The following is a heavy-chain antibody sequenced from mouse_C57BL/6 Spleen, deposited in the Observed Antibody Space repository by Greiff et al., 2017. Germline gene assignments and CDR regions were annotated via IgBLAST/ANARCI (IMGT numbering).Heavy chain of an antibody. Sequence: QVQLQQSGPELVKPGASVKISCKASGYAFSSSWMNWVKQRPGKGLEWIGRIYPGDGDTNYNGKFKGKATLTADKSSSTAYMQLSSLTSDDSAVYFCARDRYYGSSPYAMDYWGQGTSVTVSS. J-gene: IGHJ4*01. CDR2: IYPGDGDT. D-gene: IGHD1-1*01. CDR1: GYAFSSSW. V-gene: IGHV1-82*01. CDR3: ARDRYYGSSPYAMDY.